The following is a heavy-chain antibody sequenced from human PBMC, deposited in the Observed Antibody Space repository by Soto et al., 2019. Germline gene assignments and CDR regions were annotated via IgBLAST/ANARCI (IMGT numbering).Heavy chain of an antibody. V-gene: IGHV3-48*01. J-gene: IGHJ4*02. D-gene: IGHD2-15*01. CDR3: ARSRYNDY. CDR2: ISSSGSSI. CDR1: EFTFNTYS. Sequence: GGSLRLSCTASEFTFNTYSMNWVRQAPGQGLEWLSYISSSGSSISYRDSVRGRFTISRDNAKNSLYLQMDSLGAEDTAVYYCARSRYNDYWGQGALVTVSS.